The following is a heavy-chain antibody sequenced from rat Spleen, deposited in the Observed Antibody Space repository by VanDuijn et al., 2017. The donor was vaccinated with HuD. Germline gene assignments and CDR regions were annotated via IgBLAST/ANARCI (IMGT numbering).Heavy chain of an antibody. Sequence: EVQLVESDGGLVQPGRSLKLSCAASGFTFSDYYMAWVRQAPKKGLEWVATISTSGSRTYYPDSVKGRFTISRDNAKSSLYLQMNSLKSEDTATYYCARHPYDGSYYYRWYFDFWGPGTMVTVSS. CDR2: ISTSGSRT. CDR3: ARHPYDGSYYYRWYFDF. D-gene: IGHD1-12*02. V-gene: IGHV5-7*01. CDR1: GFTFSDYY. J-gene: IGHJ1*01.